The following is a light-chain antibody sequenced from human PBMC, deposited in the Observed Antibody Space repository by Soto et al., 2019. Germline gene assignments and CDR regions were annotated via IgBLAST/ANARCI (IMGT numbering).Light chain of an antibody. J-gene: IGKJ5*01. Sequence: IVLTQSPATLSVSPGERATLSCRASRSVRSNLAWYQQKPGQAPRLIIYGASTRATGIPARFSGTGSETDFTLTISRREPEDFAVYYCQKNDNSPITFGQGTRLEIK. CDR2: GAS. V-gene: IGKV3-15*01. CDR1: RSVRSN. CDR3: QKNDNSPIT.